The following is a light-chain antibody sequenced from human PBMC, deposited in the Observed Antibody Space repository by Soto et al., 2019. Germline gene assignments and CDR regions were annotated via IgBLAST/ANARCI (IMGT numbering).Light chain of an antibody. CDR1: SSDVGGYNC. J-gene: IGLJ2*01. CDR2: EVS. V-gene: IGLV2-14*01. CDR3: SSYTSSSTLYVV. Sequence: QSALTQPASVSGSPGQSITISCTGTSSDVGGYNCVSWYQQHPGKAPKLMIYEVSNRPSGVSNRFSGSKSGNTASLTISGLQAEDEADYYCSSYTSSSTLYVVFGGGTKLTVL.